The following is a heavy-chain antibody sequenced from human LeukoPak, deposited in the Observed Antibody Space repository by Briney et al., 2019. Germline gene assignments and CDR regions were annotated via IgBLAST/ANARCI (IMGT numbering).Heavy chain of an antibody. V-gene: IGHV3-21*01. CDR1: GFTFSSYS. Sequence: GGSLRLSCAASGFTFSSYSMNWVRQAPGKGLEWVSSISSSSSYIYYADSVKGRFTISRDNAKNSLYLQMNSPRAEDTAVYYCARDDVAVAGTLDYWGQGTLVTVSS. CDR3: ARDDVAVAGTLDY. J-gene: IGHJ4*02. CDR2: ISSSSSYI. D-gene: IGHD6-19*01.